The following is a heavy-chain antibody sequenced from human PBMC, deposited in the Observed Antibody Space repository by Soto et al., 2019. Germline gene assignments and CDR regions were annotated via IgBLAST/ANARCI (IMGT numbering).Heavy chain of an antibody. J-gene: IGHJ6*02. CDR1: GGSISSSSYY. V-gene: IGHV4-39*01. Sequence: QLQLQESGPGLVKPSETLSLTCTVSGGSISSSSYYWGWIRQPPGKGLEWIGSIYYSGSTYYNPSLKSRVTISVDTSKNQFSLKLSSLTAADTAVYYCARQGAGHYYYGMDVWGQGTTVTVSS. CDR3: ARQGAGHYYYGMDV. CDR2: IYYSGST. D-gene: IGHD1-26*01.